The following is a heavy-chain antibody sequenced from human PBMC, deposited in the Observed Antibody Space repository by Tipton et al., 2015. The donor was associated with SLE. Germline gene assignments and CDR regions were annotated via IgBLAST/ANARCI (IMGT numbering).Heavy chain of an antibody. D-gene: IGHD6-19*01. Sequence: WIGYIYYSGSTYYNPSLKNRVTISVDTSKNQFSLKLSSVTAADTAVYYCARQVAGTDYFDYWGQGTLVTVSS. J-gene: IGHJ4*02. CDR3: ARQVAGTDYFDY. V-gene: IGHV4-30-4*01. CDR2: IYYSGST.